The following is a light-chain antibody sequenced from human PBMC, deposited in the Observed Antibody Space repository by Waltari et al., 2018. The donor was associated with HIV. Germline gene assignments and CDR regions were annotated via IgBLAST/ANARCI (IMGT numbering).Light chain of an antibody. J-gene: IGLJ3*02. CDR1: SNDVGGYNY. V-gene: IGLV2-14*03. CDR3: ESYTSTSVWV. CDR2: DVS. Sequence: QSALTQPASVSGSPGQSITIPCTGSSNDVGGYNYVSWYQQHPGKAPILMIYDVSTRPSGVSDRFSGSKSGDTASLTISGLQPEDEADYYCESYTSTSVWVFGGGTRLTVL.